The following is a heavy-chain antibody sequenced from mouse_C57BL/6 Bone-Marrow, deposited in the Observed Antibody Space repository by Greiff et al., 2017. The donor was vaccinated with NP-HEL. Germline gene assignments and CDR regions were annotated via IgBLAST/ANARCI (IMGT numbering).Heavy chain of an antibody. Sequence: EVKLVESGGGLVQPGGSLSLSCAASGFTFTDYYMSWVRQPPGKALEWLGFISNKANGYTTEYSASVKGRFTISRDNSQSILYLQMNALRAEDSATYSCARYLPPLEFAYWGQGTLVTVSA. CDR2: ISNKANGYTT. CDR1: GFTFTDYY. J-gene: IGHJ3*01. V-gene: IGHV7-3*01. D-gene: IGHD5-5*01. CDR3: ARYLPPLEFAY.